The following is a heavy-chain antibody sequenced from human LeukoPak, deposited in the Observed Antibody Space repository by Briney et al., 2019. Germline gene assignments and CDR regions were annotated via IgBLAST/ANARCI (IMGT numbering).Heavy chain of an antibody. Sequence: SETLSLSCTVSGGSISSYYWSWIRQPPGKGLEWIGYIYYSGSTNYNPSLKSRVTISVDTSKNQFSLKLSSVTAADTAVYYCARYYCSGGSCYSRAFWFDPWGQGTLVTVSS. J-gene: IGHJ5*02. CDR1: GGSISSYY. V-gene: IGHV4-59*01. D-gene: IGHD2-15*01. CDR2: IYYSGST. CDR3: ARYYCSGGSCYSRAFWFDP.